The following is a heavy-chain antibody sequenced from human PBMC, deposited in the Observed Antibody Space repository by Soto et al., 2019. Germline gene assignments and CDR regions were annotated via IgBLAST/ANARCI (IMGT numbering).Heavy chain of an antibody. V-gene: IGHV3-30*18. CDR2: ISYDGSNK. CDR1: GFTFSSYG. D-gene: IGHD2-8*01. J-gene: IGHJ4*02. Sequence: QVQLVESGGGVVQPGRSLRLSCAASGFTFSSYGMHWVRQAPGKGLEWVAVISYDGSNKYYADSVKGGFTISRDNSKSTRYLQMNSLRAEDTAVYYCAKIRARYWTNGVCYRSFDYWGQGTLVIFSS. CDR3: AKIRARYWTNGVCYRSFDY.